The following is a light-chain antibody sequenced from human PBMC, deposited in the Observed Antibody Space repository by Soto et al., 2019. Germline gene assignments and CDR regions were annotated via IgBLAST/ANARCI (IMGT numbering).Light chain of an antibody. CDR1: SSDVGGYNY. CDR2: EVN. CDR3: SSYTTTNTYV. Sequence: QSVLTQLASVSGSPGQSITISCTGTSSDVGGYNYVSWYQQYPGKAPKLMIYEVNNRPSGVSNRFSGSKSGNTASLTISGLQAEDEADYYCSSYTTTNTYVFGTGTKVTVL. J-gene: IGLJ1*01. V-gene: IGLV2-14*01.